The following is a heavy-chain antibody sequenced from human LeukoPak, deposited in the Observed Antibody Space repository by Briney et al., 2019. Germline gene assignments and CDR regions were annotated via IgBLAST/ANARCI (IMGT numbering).Heavy chain of an antibody. D-gene: IGHD2-2*01. CDR3: AKDPDIVVVPAAWAPYYYGMDV. V-gene: IGHV3-23*01. CDR2: ISGSGGST. J-gene: IGHJ6*02. CDR1: GFTFSSYA. Sequence: GGSLRLSCAASGFTFSSYAMSWVRQAPGKGLEWVSAISGSGGSTYYADSVKGRFTISRDNSKKTLYLQMNSLRAEDTAVYYCAKDPDIVVVPAAWAPYYYGMDVWGQGTTVTVSS.